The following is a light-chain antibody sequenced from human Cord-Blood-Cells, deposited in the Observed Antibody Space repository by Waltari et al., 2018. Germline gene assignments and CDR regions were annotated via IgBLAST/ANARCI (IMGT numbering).Light chain of an antibody. Sequence: HSALTQPASVSGSPGQSINISCTGNSSDYGGYNYVSWYQQHPGKAPKLMIYDVSNRPSGLSNRFSGSKSGNRASLTISGLQAEDEADYYCSSYTSSSTWVFGGETKLTVL. CDR1: SSDYGGYNY. CDR3: SSYTSSSTWV. V-gene: IGLV2-14*03. CDR2: DVS. J-gene: IGLJ3*02.